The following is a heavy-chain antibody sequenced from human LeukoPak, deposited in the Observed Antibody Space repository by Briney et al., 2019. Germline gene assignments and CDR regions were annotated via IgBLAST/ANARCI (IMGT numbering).Heavy chain of an antibody. Sequence: SVKVSCKASGGTFSSYAISWVRQAPGQGLEWMGRIIPILGIANYAQKFQGRVTITADKSTSTAYMELSSLRSEDTAVYYCAREGLSPAAKPDYWGQGTLVTVSS. D-gene: IGHD2/OR15-2a*01. V-gene: IGHV1-69*04. CDR3: AREGLSPAAKPDY. CDR1: GGTFSSYA. CDR2: IIPILGIA. J-gene: IGHJ4*02.